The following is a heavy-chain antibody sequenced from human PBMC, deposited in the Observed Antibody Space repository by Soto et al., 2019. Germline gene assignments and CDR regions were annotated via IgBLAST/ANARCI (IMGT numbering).Heavy chain of an antibody. V-gene: IGHV3-15*01. J-gene: IGHJ5*02. CDR2: IKSKSDGATT. CDR3: TTGLTIFGVVIDP. D-gene: IGHD3-3*01. Sequence: GGSLRLSCAASGFTFSTYVMHWVRQAPGKGLEWVGRIKSKSDGATTDYAAPVRGRFIISRDDSKNTLYLQMNSLKTEDTAVYYCTTGLTIFGVVIDPWGQGTLVTVSS. CDR1: GFTFSTYV.